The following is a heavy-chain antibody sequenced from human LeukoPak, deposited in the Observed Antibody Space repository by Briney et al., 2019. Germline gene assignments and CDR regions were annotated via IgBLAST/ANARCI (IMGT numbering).Heavy chain of an antibody. CDR1: GASISNFY. J-gene: IGHJ3*02. CDR3: ATRISSNYPPNAFDI. CDR2: IYYSGST. V-gene: IGHV4-59*01. Sequence: PSETLSLTCTVSGASISNFYWSWIRQPPGKGLEWIGYIYYSGSTNYNPSLYSRVTISVDTSKNQFSLKLSSVTAADTAVYYCATRISSNYPPNAFDIWGQGTMVTVSS. D-gene: IGHD2-2*01.